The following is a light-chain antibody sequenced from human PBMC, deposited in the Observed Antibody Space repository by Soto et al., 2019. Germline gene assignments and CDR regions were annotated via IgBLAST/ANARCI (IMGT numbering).Light chain of an antibody. V-gene: IGKV3-20*01. CDR2: GAS. Sequence: EIVLTQSPGTLSLSPGERATLSCRASQSVSSTYLAWYQQKTGQAPSRLIYGASNRATGIPDRFSGSGSGTDFTLTISRLEPEDFAVYYCQQYGGSRGTFGQGTRVDI. CDR3: QQYGGSRGT. J-gene: IGKJ1*01. CDR1: QSVSSTY.